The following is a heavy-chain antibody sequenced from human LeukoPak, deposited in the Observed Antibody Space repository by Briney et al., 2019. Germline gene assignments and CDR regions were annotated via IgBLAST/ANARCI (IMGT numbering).Heavy chain of an antibody. J-gene: IGHJ4*02. CDR2: IFGSDGGT. Sequence: GGSLRLSCAASGFTFSNYAMSWVRQAPGKGLDWVSTIFGSDGGTYYADSVKGRFTISRDNSKNTLFLQMNSLRAEDTAAYYCAKGGIASFDYWGQGTLVTVSS. CDR3: AKGGIASFDY. CDR1: GFTFSNYA. V-gene: IGHV3-23*01. D-gene: IGHD3-16*01.